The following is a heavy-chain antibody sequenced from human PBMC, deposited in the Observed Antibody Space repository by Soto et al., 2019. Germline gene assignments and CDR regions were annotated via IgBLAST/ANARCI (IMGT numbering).Heavy chain of an antibody. Sequence: EVQLVESGGGLVQPGGSLRLSCAASGFTFSSYWMSWVRQAPGKGLEWVANIKQGGSEKYYVDSVKGRFTISRDNAKNSLYLQMNSLRAEDTAVYYCARPADYGDYSIDYWGQGTLVTVSS. CDR2: IKQGGSEK. CDR3: ARPADYGDYSIDY. V-gene: IGHV3-7*01. J-gene: IGHJ4*02. D-gene: IGHD4-17*01. CDR1: GFTFSSYW.